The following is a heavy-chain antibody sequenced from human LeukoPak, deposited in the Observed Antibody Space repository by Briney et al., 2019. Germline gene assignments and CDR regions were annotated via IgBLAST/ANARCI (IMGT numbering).Heavy chain of an antibody. D-gene: IGHD5-18*01. CDR2: ISNSGRTT. CDR1: GFTFSDYY. J-gene: IGHJ4*02. V-gene: IGHV3-11*01. CDR3: ARGARGRIQLWFFVY. Sequence: GRSLRLSCAASGFTFSDYYMNWIRQAPGKGLEWLSYISNSGRTTYYADSVKGRFTLSRDNAEHSLYQQLDSLGAEDRAVYYCARGARGRIQLWFFVYWGQGTLVTVSS.